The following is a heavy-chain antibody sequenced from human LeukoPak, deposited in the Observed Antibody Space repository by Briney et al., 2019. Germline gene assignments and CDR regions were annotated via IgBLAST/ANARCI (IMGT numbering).Heavy chain of an antibody. Sequence: ASVKVSCKAPGYTFTGYYMHWVRQAPGQGLEWMGWINPNSGGTNYAQKFQGRVTMTRDTSISTAYMELSRLRSDDTAVYYCARIATGYNWFDPWGQGTLVTVSS. D-gene: IGHD5-24*01. J-gene: IGHJ5*02. CDR2: INPNSGGT. CDR3: ARIATGYNWFDP. CDR1: GYTFTGYY. V-gene: IGHV1-2*02.